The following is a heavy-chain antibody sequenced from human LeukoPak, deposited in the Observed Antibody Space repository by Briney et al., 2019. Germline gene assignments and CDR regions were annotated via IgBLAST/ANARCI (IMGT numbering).Heavy chain of an antibody. CDR3: ARASGYYYDSSGYPSPDAFDI. Sequence: KPSETLSLTCTVSGGSISSYYWSWIRQPPGKGLEWIGYIYYSGSTNYNPSLKSRVTISVDTSKNQFSLKLSSVTAADTAVYYCARASGYYYDSSGYPSPDAFDIWGQGTMVTVSS. D-gene: IGHD3-22*01. V-gene: IGHV4-59*08. CDR2: IYYSGST. CDR1: GGSISSYY. J-gene: IGHJ3*02.